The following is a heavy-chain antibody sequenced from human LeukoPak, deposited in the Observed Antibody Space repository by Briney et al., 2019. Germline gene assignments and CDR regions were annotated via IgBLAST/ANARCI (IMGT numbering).Heavy chain of an antibody. Sequence: SQTLSLTCAISGDDVSSKTATWNWIRQSPSRALEWLGRTYYMSKWYNEYAVFVKSRITINPDTPKNQFSLHLNSVTPEDAAVYYCARGSPFIDYWGQGTLVTVSS. CDR3: ARGSPFIDY. CDR2: TYYMSKWYN. V-gene: IGHV6-1*01. J-gene: IGHJ4*02. CDR1: GDDVSSKTAT.